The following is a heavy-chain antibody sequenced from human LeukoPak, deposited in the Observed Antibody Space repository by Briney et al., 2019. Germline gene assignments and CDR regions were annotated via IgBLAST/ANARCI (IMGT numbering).Heavy chain of an antibody. CDR3: AHSEKQWLSTGGHFDY. D-gene: IGHD6-19*01. CDR1: GFSLSTSGVG. CDR2: IYWDDDK. J-gene: IGHJ4*02. Sequence: SGPTLVNPTQPLTLTCTFSGFSLSTSGVGVGWIRQPPGKALEWLALIYWDDDKRYSPSLKSRLTITKDTSKNQVVLTMTNMDPVDTATYYCAHSEKQWLSTGGHFDYWGQGTLVTVSS. V-gene: IGHV2-5*02.